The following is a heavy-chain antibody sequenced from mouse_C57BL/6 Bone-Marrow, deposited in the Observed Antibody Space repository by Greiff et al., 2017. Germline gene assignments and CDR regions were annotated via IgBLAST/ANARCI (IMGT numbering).Heavy chain of an antibody. CDR1: GYTFTSYW. Sequence: QVQLQQPGAELVMPGASVKLSCKASGYTFTSYWMHWVKQRPGQGLEWIGEIDPSDSYTNYNQKFKGKSTLTVDKSSSTAYMQLSSLTSEDSAVYYCARCDYDVRVYWYFDVWGTGTTVTVSS. V-gene: IGHV1-69*01. D-gene: IGHD2-4*01. J-gene: IGHJ1*03. CDR2: IDPSDSYT. CDR3: ARCDYDVRVYWYFDV.